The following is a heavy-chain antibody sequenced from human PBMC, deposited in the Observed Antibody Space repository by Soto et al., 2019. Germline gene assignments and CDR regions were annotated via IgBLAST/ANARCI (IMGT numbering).Heavy chain of an antibody. J-gene: IGHJ4*02. CDR2: ISAYNGNT. Sequence: QVQLVQSGAEVKKPGASVKVSCKASGHTFTSNGISWVRQAPGQGLEWMGWISAYNGNTNYAQKIQGGVTMTTDTSTSTAYMELRSLRSDDTAVYYCARDNGYSYGTGRVAYWGQGTLVTVSS. CDR1: GHTFTSNG. CDR3: ARDNGYSYGTGRVAY. D-gene: IGHD5-18*01. V-gene: IGHV1-18*01.